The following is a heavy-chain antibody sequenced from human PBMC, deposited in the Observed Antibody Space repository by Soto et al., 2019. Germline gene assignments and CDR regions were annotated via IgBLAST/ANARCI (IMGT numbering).Heavy chain of an antibody. Sequence: GASVEVSCKASGDTFASCARHWVRQATEQRLEWMGWINAGNGNTKYSQKFQGRVTITRDTSASTAYMELSSLRSEDTAVYYCARVSGWYYFDYWGQGTLVTVS. J-gene: IGHJ4*02. CDR1: GDTFASCA. CDR2: INAGNGNT. CDR3: ARVSGWYYFDY. V-gene: IGHV1-3*01. D-gene: IGHD6-19*01.